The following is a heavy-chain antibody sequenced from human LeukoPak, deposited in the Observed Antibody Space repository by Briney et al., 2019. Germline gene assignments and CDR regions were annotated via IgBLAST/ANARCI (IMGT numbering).Heavy chain of an antibody. Sequence: GRSLRLSCAASGFTFSSYAMHWVRQAPGKGLEWVAVISYDGSNKYYADSVKGRFTISRDNSKNTLYLQMNSLRAEDTAVYYCARGQNSSGYSYSYYFDYWGQGTLVTVSS. CDR2: ISYDGSNK. D-gene: IGHD3-22*01. J-gene: IGHJ4*02. CDR1: GFTFSSYA. V-gene: IGHV3-30*04. CDR3: ARGQNSSGYSYSYYFDY.